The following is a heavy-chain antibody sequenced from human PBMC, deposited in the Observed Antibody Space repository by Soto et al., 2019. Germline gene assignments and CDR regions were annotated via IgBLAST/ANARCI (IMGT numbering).Heavy chain of an antibody. CDR1: GYTFTSYY. Sequence: QVQLVQSGAEVKKPGASVKVSCKASGYTFTSYYMHWVRQAPGQGLEWMGIINPSGGSTSYAQKVQGRVTMTRDTSTSTVYMELSSLRSEDTAVYYCASPGYCSGGSCYSGSYYGMDVWGQGTTVTVSS. CDR2: INPSGGST. CDR3: ASPGYCSGGSCYSGSYYGMDV. D-gene: IGHD2-15*01. J-gene: IGHJ6*02. V-gene: IGHV1-46*01.